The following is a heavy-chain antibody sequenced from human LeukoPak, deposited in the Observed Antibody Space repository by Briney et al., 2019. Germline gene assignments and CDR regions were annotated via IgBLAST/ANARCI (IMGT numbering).Heavy chain of an antibody. CDR1: GFTFSSYA. V-gene: IGHV3-64*01. CDR3: AREVQGDYYGSGSLYAFDI. Sequence: GGSLRLSCAASGFTFSSYAMHWVRQAPGKGLEYVSAISSNGGSTYYANPVKGRFTISRDNSKNTLYLQMGSLRAEDMAVYYCAREVQGDYYGSGSLYAFDIWGQGTMVTVSS. D-gene: IGHD3-10*01. CDR2: ISSNGGST. J-gene: IGHJ3*02.